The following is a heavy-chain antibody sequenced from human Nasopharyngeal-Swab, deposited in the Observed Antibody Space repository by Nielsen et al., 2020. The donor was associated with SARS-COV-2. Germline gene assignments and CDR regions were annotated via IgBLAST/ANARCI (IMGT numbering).Heavy chain of an antibody. CDR3: ARAYSSSWYDY. Sequence: SETLSPTCTVSGGSISSSSYYWGWIRQPPGKGLEWIGSIYYSGSTYYNPSLKSRVTISVDTSKNQFSLKLSSVTAADTAVYYCARAYSSSWYDYWGQGTLVTVSS. CDR1: GGSISSSSYY. V-gene: IGHV4-39*07. D-gene: IGHD6-13*01. CDR2: IYYSGST. J-gene: IGHJ4*02.